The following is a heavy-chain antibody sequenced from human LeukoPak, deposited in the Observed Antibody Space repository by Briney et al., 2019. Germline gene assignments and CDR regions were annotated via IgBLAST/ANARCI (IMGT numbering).Heavy chain of an antibody. CDR1: GFTFSSYG. V-gene: IGHV3-30*03. Sequence: PGGSLRLSCAASGFTFSSYGMHWVRQAPGKGLEWVAVISYDGSNRYHADSVKGRFTISRDNSKNTLYLQMNSLRAEDTAVYYCARPGSSTYYYDSSHNWFDPWGQGTLVTVSS. D-gene: IGHD3-22*01. J-gene: IGHJ5*02. CDR2: ISYDGSNR. CDR3: ARPGSSTYYYDSSHNWFDP.